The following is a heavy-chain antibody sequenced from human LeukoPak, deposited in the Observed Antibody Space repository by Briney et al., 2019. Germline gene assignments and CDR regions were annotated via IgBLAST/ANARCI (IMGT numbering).Heavy chain of an antibody. D-gene: IGHD5-18*01. J-gene: IGHJ4*02. CDR2: IIPIFGTA. CDR3: ASRRGYSYGSFDY. V-gene: IGHV1-69*13. Sequence: SVKVSCKASGYTFTSYAISWVRQAPGQGLEWMGGIIPIFGTANYAQKFQGRVTITADESTSTAYMELSSLRSEDTAVYYCASRRGYSYGSFDYWGQGILVTVSS. CDR1: GYTFTSYA.